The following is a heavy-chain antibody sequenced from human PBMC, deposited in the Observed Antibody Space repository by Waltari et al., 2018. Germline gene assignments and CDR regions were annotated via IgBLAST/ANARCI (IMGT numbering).Heavy chain of an antibody. J-gene: IGHJ6*02. D-gene: IGHD2-2*02. V-gene: IGHV3-7*03. CDR1: GFTFSSYW. CDR3: ARDEIVVVPAAIPRAYGMDV. Sequence: EVQLVESGGGLVQPGGSLRLSCAASGFTFSSYWMSWVRQAPGKGLEWVANIQQDGSEKYYVDSVKGRFTISRDNAKNSLYLQMNSLRAEDTAVYYCARDEIVVVPAAIPRAYGMDVWGQGTTVTVSS. CDR2: IQQDGSEK.